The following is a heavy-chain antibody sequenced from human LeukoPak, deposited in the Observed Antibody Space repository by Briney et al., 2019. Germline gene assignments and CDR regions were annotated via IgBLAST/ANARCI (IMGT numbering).Heavy chain of an antibody. D-gene: IGHD3-22*01. J-gene: IGHJ4*02. CDR3: ARGTITYYYDSSGYHTGDY. V-gene: IGHV1-18*01. CDR1: GYTFTSYG. Sequence: ASVKVSCKASGYTFTSYGISWVRQAPGQGLEWMGWISAYNGNTNYAQKFQGRVTMTRNTSISTAYMELSSLRSEDTAVYYCARGTITYYYDSSGYHTGDYWGQGTLVTVSS. CDR2: ISAYNGNT.